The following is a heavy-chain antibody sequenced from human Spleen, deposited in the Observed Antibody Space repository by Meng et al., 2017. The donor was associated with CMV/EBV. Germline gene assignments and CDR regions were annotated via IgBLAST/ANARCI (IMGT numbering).Heavy chain of an antibody. CDR3: ARVAGYCSSTSCYGFDY. D-gene: IGHD2-2*01. CDR1: GSVSGYY. Sequence: GSVSGYYWSWIRQPPGKGLEWIGEINHSGSTNYNPSLKSRVTISVDTSKNQFSLKLSSVTAADTAVYYCARVAGYCSSTSCYGFDYWGQGTLVTVSS. V-gene: IGHV4-34*01. J-gene: IGHJ4*02. CDR2: INHSGST.